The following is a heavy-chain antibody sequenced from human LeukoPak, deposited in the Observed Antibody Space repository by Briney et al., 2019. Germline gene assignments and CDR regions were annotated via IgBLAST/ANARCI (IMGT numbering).Heavy chain of an antibody. V-gene: IGHV4-30-4*07. J-gene: IGHJ6*03. CDR3: ARHQYGLYYYYYMDV. CDR2: IYYSGST. CDR1: GGSISSGGYS. D-gene: IGHD2-2*01. Sequence: PSETLSLTCAVSGGSISSGGYSWSWIRQPPGTGLEWIGYIYYSGSTYYNPSLKSRVTISVDTSKNQFSLELSSVTAADTAVYYCARHQYGLYYYYYMDVWGKGTTVTISS.